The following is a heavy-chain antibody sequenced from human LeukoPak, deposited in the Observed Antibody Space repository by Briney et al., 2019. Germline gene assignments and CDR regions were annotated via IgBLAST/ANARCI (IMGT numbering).Heavy chain of an antibody. CDR2: ISAYNGNT. J-gene: IGHJ4*02. D-gene: IGHD3-22*01. Sequence: ASVRVSCKASGYTFTSYGIGWVRQAPGQGLEWMGWISAYNGNTNYAQKLQGRVTMTTDTSTSTAYMELRSLRSDDTAVYYCARDPGFGDYDSSGYYLLLLPPKPIPSLHFDYWGQGTLVTVSS. V-gene: IGHV1-18*01. CDR1: GYTFTSYG. CDR3: ARDPGFGDYDSSGYYLLLLPPKPIPSLHFDY.